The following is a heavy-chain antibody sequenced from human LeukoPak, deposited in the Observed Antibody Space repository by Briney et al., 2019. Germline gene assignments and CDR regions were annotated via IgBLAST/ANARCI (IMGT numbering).Heavy chain of an antibody. CDR2: IRYDGSNK. Sequence: GGSLRLSCAASGFPFSSYGMHWVRQAPGKGLEWVAFIRYDGSNKYYADSVKGRFTISRDNSKNTLYLQMNSLRAEDTAVYYCAIPTRYYDSSGYYYNYWGQGTLVTVSS. J-gene: IGHJ4*02. CDR1: GFPFSSYG. D-gene: IGHD3-22*01. V-gene: IGHV3-30*02. CDR3: AIPTRYYDSSGYYYNY.